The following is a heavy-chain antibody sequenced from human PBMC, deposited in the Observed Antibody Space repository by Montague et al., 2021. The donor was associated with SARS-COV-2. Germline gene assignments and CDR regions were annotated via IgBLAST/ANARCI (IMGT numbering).Heavy chain of an antibody. CDR2: INHSANT. J-gene: IGHJ5*02. D-gene: IGHD3-10*01. Sequence: SETLSLTCAVSGGSLSGYYWSWIRQPPEKGLEWIGEINHSANTKYNPSLKSPVTISIDTSKNQFSLKLNSVTAADTAVYYCARLVWFGELSSVNWFDPWGQGTLGTVSS. V-gene: IGHV4-34*01. CDR1: GGSLSGYY. CDR3: ARLVWFGELSSVNWFDP.